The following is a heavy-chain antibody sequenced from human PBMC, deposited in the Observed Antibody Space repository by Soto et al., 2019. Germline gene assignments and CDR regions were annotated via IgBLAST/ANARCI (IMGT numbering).Heavy chain of an antibody. V-gene: IGHV1-8*01. CDR2: MNPNRGST. CDR1: GYTFTSYD. CDR3: ARGGVFFFAAPTNPFDV. D-gene: IGHD3-10*01. J-gene: IGHJ4*02. Sequence: QVQLVQSGAEVKKPGASVKVSCKASGYTFTSYDINWVRQATGQGLEWMGWMNPNRGSTGYAQKFQGRVNMTGNTAISTADMELSSLRSEDTAVYYCARGGVFFFAAPTNPFDVWGQGTLVTVSS.